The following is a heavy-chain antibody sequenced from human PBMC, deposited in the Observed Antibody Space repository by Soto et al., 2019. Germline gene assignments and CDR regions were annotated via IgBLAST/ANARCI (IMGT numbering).Heavy chain of an antibody. V-gene: IGHV4-59*08. Sequence: SETLSLTCTVSGGSISSYYWSWIRQPPGKGLEWIGYIYYSGSTNYNPSLKSRVTISVDTSKNQFSLKLSSVTAADTAVYYCARLITMVRGAITFDPWGPGTLVTVFS. CDR3: ARLITMVRGAITFDP. CDR2: IYYSGST. J-gene: IGHJ5*02. D-gene: IGHD3-10*01. CDR1: GGSISSYY.